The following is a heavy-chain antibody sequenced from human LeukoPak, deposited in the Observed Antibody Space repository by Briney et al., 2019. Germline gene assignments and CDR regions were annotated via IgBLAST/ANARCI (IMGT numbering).Heavy chain of an antibody. J-gene: IGHJ4*02. CDR2: ISGSGGST. V-gene: IGHV3-23*01. CDR3: AKNPRGKPLDY. Sequence: PSGTLSLTCAVSGGSISSSNWWSWVRQAPGKGLEWVSAISGSGGSTYYADSVKGRFTISRDNSKNTLYLQMNSLRAEDTAVYYCAKNPRGKPLDYWGQGTLVTVSS. CDR1: GGSISSSN.